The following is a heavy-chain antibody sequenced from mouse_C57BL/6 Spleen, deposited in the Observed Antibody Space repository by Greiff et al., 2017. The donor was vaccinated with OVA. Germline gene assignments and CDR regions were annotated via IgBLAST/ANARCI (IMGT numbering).Heavy chain of an antibody. D-gene: IGHD1-1*01. CDR1: GYTFTDYT. Sequence: VQLQQSDAELVKPGASVKISCKASGYTFTDYTIHWMKQRPEQGLEWIGYIYPRDGSTKYNEKFKGKATLTADKSSSTAYMQLNSLTSEDSAVYFYARDYYGSGFAYWGQGTLVTVSA. J-gene: IGHJ3*01. CDR2: IYPRDGST. CDR3: ARDYYGSGFAY. V-gene: IGHV1-78*01.